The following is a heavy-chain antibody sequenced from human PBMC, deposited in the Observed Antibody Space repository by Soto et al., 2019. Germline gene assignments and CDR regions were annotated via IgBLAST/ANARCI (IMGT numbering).Heavy chain of an antibody. Sequence: QVQLVQSGAEVKKPGSSVKVSCKASGGTFSSYAISWVRQAPGQGLEWMGGIIPIFGTANYAQKFQGRVTITADKSTSTVYMELSSRRAEDTAVYYCARESSYYGSGSRGYWGQGTLVTVSS. J-gene: IGHJ4*02. CDR2: IIPIFGTA. D-gene: IGHD3-10*01. V-gene: IGHV1-69*06. CDR3: ARESSYYGSGSRGY. CDR1: GGTFSSYA.